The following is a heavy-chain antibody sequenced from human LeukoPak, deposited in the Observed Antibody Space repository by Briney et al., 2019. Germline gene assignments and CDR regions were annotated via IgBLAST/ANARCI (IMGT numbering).Heavy chain of an antibody. D-gene: IGHD1-26*01. CDR3: ARPRSGSYYVDAFDI. V-gene: IGHV5-51*01. J-gene: IGHJ3*02. CDR2: IYPGDSDT. Sequence: GESLKISRKGSGYSFTTYWIGWVRQMPGKGLEWIGIIYPGDSDTRYSPSFQGQVTISVDKSISTAYLQWSSLMASDTAMYYCARPRSGSYYVDAFDIWGQGTMVTVSS. CDR1: GYSFTTYW.